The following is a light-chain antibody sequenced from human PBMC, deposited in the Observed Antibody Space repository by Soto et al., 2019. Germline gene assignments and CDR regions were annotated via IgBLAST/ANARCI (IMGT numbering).Light chain of an antibody. J-gene: IGKJ1*01. CDR1: QSVSSY. Sequence: EIVLTQSPATLSLSPGERATLSCRASQSVSSYLAWYQQKPGQAPRLLMYDASKRATGIPARFSGSGSGTDFTLTISRLEPEDFAVYYCQQYDDSVWTFGQGTKVDIK. V-gene: IGKV3-11*01. CDR2: DAS. CDR3: QQYDDSVWT.